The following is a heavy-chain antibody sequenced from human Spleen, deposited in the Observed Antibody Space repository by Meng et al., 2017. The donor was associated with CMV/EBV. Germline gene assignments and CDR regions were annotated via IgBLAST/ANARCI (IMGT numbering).Heavy chain of an antibody. Sequence: GESLKISCAASGFNVRSNYMSWVRQAPGKGLEWVSYVSSSGTTKYYGDSVRGRFTVSRDNAKNSLYLQMNSLRVEDTAVYYCARDNYSPYGLDVWGQGTTVTVS. CDR1: GFNVRSNY. J-gene: IGHJ6*02. CDR2: VSSSGTTK. D-gene: IGHD1-26*01. V-gene: IGHV3-11*04. CDR3: ARDNYSPYGLDV.